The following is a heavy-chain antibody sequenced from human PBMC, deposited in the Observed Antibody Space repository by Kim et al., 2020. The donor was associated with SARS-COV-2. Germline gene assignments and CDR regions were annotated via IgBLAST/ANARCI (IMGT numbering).Heavy chain of an antibody. J-gene: IGHJ4*02. CDR3: ARLPEWWLLDY. V-gene: IGHV4-34*13. Sequence: THYNHSLKGRGTISVDTSKNHFSLKLSSVTAADTAVYYCARLPEWWLLDYWGQGTLVTVSS. D-gene: IGHD2-15*01. CDR2: T.